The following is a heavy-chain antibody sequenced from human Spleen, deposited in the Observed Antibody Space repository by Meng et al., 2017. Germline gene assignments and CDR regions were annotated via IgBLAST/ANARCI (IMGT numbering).Heavy chain of an antibody. Sequence: QVQLVGSGGEVKKPGASVKVSGKASGYTFTPCYIHWVRQAPGQGLEWMGWISPNNGGTKYARKFEGRVTMTRDRSVRTTYMELSGLRSDDAAVYYCARDYYGSVTYYNVDCWGQGTLVTVSS. CDR1: GYTFTPCY. D-gene: IGHD3-10*01. J-gene: IGHJ4*02. V-gene: IGHV1-2*02. CDR3: ARDYYGSVTYYNVDC. CDR2: ISPNNGGT.